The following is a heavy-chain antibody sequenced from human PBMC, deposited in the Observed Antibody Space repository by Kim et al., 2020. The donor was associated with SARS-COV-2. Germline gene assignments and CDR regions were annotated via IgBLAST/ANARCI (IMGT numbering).Heavy chain of an antibody. CDR3: TRGGQGSCDQ. J-gene: IGHJ1*01. V-gene: IGHV3-48*02. CDR1: GFNFRPYS. D-gene: IGHD2-15*01. CDR2: IRGGSGVI. Sequence: GGSLRLSCVASGFNFRPYSMNWVRQAPGKGPEWVSYIRGGSGVIFYAESVKGRFTVSRDDDKSLLYLQMNDLRDEDTAVYYCTRGGQGSCDQWGQGTLVT.